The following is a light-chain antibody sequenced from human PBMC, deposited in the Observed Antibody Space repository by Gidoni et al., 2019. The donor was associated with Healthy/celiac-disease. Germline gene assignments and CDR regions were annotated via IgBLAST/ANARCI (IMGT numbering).Light chain of an antibody. CDR2: EVS. Sequence: QSALTQPASVSGYPGQSITISCTGTSSDVSGYNYVSWYQQHPGKAPKLMIYEVSNRPSGVSNRFSGSKSGNTASLTISGLQAEDEADYYCSSYTSSSTWVFGGGTKLTVL. V-gene: IGLV2-14*01. CDR3: SSYTSSSTWV. CDR1: SSDVSGYNY. J-gene: IGLJ3*02.